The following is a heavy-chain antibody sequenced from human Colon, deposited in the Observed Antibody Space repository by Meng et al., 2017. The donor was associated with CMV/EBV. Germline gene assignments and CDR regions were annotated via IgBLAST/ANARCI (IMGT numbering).Heavy chain of an antibody. CDR1: GFTFSNYG. V-gene: IGHV3-30-3*01. J-gene: IGHJ3*02. D-gene: IGHD5/OR15-5a*01. Sequence: ADGFTFSNYGMTWVRQPPGKGLEWVAGISYDGTNKYDTDSVKGRFTISRDNSNNTLYLQMNSLRAEDTAVYYCARDLRGGLDALDIWGQGAMVTVSS. CDR3: ARDLRGGLDALDI. CDR2: ISYDGTNK.